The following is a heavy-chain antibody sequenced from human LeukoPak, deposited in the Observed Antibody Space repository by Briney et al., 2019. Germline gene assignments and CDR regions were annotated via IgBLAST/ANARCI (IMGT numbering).Heavy chain of an antibody. J-gene: IGHJ4*02. CDR3: ARDGSGWYDY. D-gene: IGHD6-19*01. CDR1: GFTFSSYE. V-gene: IGHV3-48*03. Sequence: SGGSLRLSCAASGFTFSSYEMNWLRQAPGKGLEWVSYISSSGSTIYSADSVKGRFTISRDNAKNSLYLQMNSLRAEDTAVYYCARDGSGWYDYWGQGILVTVSS. CDR2: ISSSGSTI.